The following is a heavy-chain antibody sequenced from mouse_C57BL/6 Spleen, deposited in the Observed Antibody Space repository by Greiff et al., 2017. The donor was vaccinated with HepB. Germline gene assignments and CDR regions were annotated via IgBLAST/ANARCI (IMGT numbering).Heavy chain of an antibody. J-gene: IGHJ3*01. Sequence: EVQLQQSGPELVKPGASVKISCKASGYTFTDYYMNWVKQSHGKSLEWIGDINPNNGGTSYNQKFKGKATLTVDKSSSTAYMELRSLTSEDSAVYYGARTGWLLGFAYWGQGTLVTVSA. CDR3: ARTGWLLGFAY. CDR2: INPNNGGT. CDR1: GYTFTDYY. D-gene: IGHD2-3*01. V-gene: IGHV1-26*01.